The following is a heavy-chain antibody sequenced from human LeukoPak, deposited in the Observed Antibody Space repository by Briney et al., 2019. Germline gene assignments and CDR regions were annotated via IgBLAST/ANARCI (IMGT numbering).Heavy chain of an antibody. V-gene: IGHV3-48*01. J-gene: IGHJ4*02. Sequence: GGSLRLSCAASGFTFSSYSMNWVRQAPGKGLEWVSYISSSSSTIYYADSVKGRFTISRDNAKNSLYLQMNSLRAEDTAVYYCARASIRRNPGEAYYFDYWGQGTLVTVSS. CDR1: GFTFSSYS. D-gene: IGHD1-14*01. CDR3: ARASIRRNPGEAYYFDY. CDR2: ISSSSSTI.